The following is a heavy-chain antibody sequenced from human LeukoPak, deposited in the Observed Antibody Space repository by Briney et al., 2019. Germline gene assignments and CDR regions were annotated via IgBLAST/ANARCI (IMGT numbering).Heavy chain of an antibody. CDR3: ARAGELLWFGELPDY. D-gene: IGHD3-10*01. CDR1: GFTFSSYS. J-gene: IGHJ4*02. CDR2: ISSSSSYI. V-gene: IGHV3-21*01. Sequence: GGFLRLSCAASGFTFSSYSMTWVRQAPGKGLEWVSSISSSSSYIYYADSVKGRFTISRDNAKNSLYLQMNSLRAEDTAVYYCARAGELLWFGELPDYWGQGTLVTVSS.